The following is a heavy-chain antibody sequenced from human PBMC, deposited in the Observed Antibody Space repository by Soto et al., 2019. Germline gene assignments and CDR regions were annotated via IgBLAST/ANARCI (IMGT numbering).Heavy chain of an antibody. J-gene: IGHJ4*02. CDR2: IRSSSDYT. D-gene: IGHD6-13*01. Sequence: EVQLVESGGGLVKPGGSLRLSCVASGFTFSSYSMNWVRQAPGKGLEWVSYIRSSSDYTYYADSVKGRFTISRDNAKHSLYLQLNSLRVEDTAVYYCARDPEGLQKQLVPRGPDYWGQGTLVTVSA. V-gene: IGHV3-21*01. CDR3: ARDPEGLQKQLVPRGPDY. CDR1: GFTFSSYS.